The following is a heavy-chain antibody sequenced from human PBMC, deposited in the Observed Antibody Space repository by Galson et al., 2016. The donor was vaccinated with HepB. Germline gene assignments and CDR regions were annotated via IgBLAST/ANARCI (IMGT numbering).Heavy chain of an antibody. V-gene: IGHV3-53*01. J-gene: IGHJ6*02. CDR2: IYSGGST. CDR3: ARDPMATRYYYYGMDV. CDR1: GFTVSNNY. D-gene: IGHD5-24*01. Sequence: SLRLSCAASGFTVSNNYMSWVRQAPGKGLEWVSVIYSGGSTYYAASVQGRFTISRDNSKNTLYLQMNSLGAEDTAVYYCARDPMATRYYYYGMDVWGQGTTVTVSS.